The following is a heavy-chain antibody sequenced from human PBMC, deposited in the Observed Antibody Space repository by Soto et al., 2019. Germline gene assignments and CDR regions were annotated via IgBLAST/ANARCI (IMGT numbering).Heavy chain of an antibody. CDR2: ISGNNGNT. D-gene: IGHD2-21*02. J-gene: IGHJ3*02. V-gene: IGHV1-18*01. CDR3: VRRVVTTLDDAFDI. CDR1: GYNFNNYG. Sequence: QVQLVQSGPEVKKPGASVTLSCKASGYNFNNYGISWVRQAPGQGLEWMGWISGNNGNTKYGQKFQGRVSLTTDSSTSTAYMKMRSLRSDDTADYYCVRRVVTTLDDAFDIWGPGTRVTVSS.